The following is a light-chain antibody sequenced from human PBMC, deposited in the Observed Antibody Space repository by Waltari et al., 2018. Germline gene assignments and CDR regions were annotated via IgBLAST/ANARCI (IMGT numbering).Light chain of an antibody. Sequence: DFVMTQSPDSLAVSLGERATINCRSSQSAFSNNQNYLAWYQQKPGQPPKLLIYWASTRASGVPDRFGGSGSGTDFTLTISSLQAEDVAVYYCQQHHSAPLTFGGGTKVEI. CDR2: WAS. CDR3: QQHHSAPLT. V-gene: IGKV4-1*01. J-gene: IGKJ4*01. CDR1: QSAFSNNQNY.